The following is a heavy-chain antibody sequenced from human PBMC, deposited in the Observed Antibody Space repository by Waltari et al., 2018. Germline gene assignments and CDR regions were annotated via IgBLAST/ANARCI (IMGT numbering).Heavy chain of an antibody. Sequence: QVQLVESGGGVVHPGRSLRLSCEASGFTFSFEEGDGVRQAPGKGLEWVAGISYDGSDEYYADSVRGRFTISRDDSKDTVNLQMNSLRPEDTAVYHCARDGPLQIQSWYSFDYWGQGTLVTVSS. J-gene: IGHJ4*02. CDR3: ARDGPLQIQSWYSFDY. CDR2: ISYDGSDE. CDR1: GFTFSFEE. V-gene: IGHV3-30*07. D-gene: IGHD5-18*01.